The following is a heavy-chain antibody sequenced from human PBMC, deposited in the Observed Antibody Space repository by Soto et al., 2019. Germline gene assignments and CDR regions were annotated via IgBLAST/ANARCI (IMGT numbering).Heavy chain of an antibody. CDR2: ISAYNGNT. Sequence: ASVKVSCNASGYTFTSCGISWVRQAPGQGLEWMGWISAYNGNTNYAQKLQGRVTMTTDTSTSTAYMELRSRRSDDTAVYYCAREIAVDENWFVPWGQGTVVTVS. CDR3: AREIAVDENWFVP. D-gene: IGHD6-19*01. V-gene: IGHV1-18*01. J-gene: IGHJ5*02. CDR1: GYTFTSCG.